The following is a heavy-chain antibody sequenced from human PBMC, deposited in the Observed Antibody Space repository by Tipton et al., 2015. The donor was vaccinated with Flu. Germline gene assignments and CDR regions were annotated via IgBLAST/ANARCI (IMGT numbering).Heavy chain of an antibody. CDR1: GGSVSSGSYY. D-gene: IGHD3-10*01. CDR2: IYYSGST. J-gene: IGHJ6*02. Sequence: TLSLTCTVSGGSVSSGSYYWSWIRQPPEKGLEWIGYIYYSGSTNYNPSLKSRVTISADTSKNQFSLKLSSVTAADTSVNYCAREEYVTGSYHYNSGMDVRGQGTTVPVSS. CDR3: AREEYVTGSYHYNSGMDV. V-gene: IGHV4-61*01.